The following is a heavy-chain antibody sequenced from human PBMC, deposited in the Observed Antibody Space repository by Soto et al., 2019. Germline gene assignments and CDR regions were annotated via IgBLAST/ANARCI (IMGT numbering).Heavy chain of an antibody. Sequence: QEQLVQSGAEVKEPGASLKVSCKASGYTFINYYIHWVQQAPGQGLEWMAIINPMGGSTNYAQEFQGRVTLTSDTSTSTVYMELSSLRFEDTALFYCARDLAAGDLWGQGTLVTVSS. D-gene: IGHD6-13*01. CDR1: GYTFINYY. V-gene: IGHV1-46*01. J-gene: IGHJ5*02. CDR2: INPMGGST. CDR3: ARDLAAGDL.